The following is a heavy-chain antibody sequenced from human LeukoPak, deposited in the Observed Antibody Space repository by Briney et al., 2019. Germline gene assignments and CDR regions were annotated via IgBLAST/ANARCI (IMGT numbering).Heavy chain of an antibody. J-gene: IGHJ4*02. CDR2: TYYSGST. D-gene: IGHD4-11*01. CDR3: ARRLHHYFDY. CDR1: GGSISSSSYY. Sequence: SETLSLTCTVSGGSISSSSYYWGWIRQPPGKGLEWIGSTYYSGSTYYNPSLKSRVTISVDTSKNQFSLKLSSVTAADTAVYYCARRLHHYFDYWGQGTLVTVSS. V-gene: IGHV4-39*07.